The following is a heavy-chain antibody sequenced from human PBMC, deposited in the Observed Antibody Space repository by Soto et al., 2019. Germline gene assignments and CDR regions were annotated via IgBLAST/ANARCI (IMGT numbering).Heavy chain of an antibody. D-gene: IGHD3-9*01. V-gene: IGHV4-61*08. Sequence: PLETQSLTCSVSGGYGSSGAYYRRWIRKPPKKGLEWIAYIYYSGSTNYHHSLKSRVTISVDTSKNQFSLKLNSRTAADESVYYCTRAISTGYNIVTGDYMDYWGQGSRVIVSS. CDR2: IYYSGST. CDR3: TRAISTGYNIVTGDYMDY. J-gene: IGHJ4*02. CDR1: GGYGSSGAYY.